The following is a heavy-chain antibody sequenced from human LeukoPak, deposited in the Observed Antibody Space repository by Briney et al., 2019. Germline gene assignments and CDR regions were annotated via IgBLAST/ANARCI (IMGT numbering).Heavy chain of an antibody. J-gene: IGHJ4*02. D-gene: IGHD6-19*01. V-gene: IGHV3-23*01. Sequence: GGSLRLSCAASGFTFSSHAMNWVRQAPGKGLEWVSSLSESGETTDYADSVKGRFTIPRDNSKNTLYLQMNSLRADDTAVYYCAKQWLVGNWGQGTLVTVSS. CDR1: GFTFSSHA. CDR3: AKQWLVGN. CDR2: LSESGETT.